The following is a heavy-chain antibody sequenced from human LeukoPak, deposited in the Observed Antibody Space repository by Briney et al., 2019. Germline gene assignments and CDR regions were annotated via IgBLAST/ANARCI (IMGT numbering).Heavy chain of an antibody. D-gene: IGHD6-6*01. CDR3: ARSARLAYYYYMDV. V-gene: IGHV3-23*01. J-gene: IGHJ6*03. Sequence: GGSLRLSCAASGFSLSNNGVGWVRQAPGKGLEWVSGISGSGGSTFYSDSVKGRFTISRDNSKNTLYLQMNSLRAEDTAVYYCARSARLAYYYYMDVWGKGTTVTVSS. CDR1: GFSLSNNG. CDR2: ISGSGGST.